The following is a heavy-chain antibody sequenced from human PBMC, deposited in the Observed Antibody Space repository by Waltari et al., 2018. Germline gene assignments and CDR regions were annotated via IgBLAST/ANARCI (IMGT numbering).Heavy chain of an antibody. CDR2: IYYSGST. D-gene: IGHD3-10*01. Sequence: QLQLQESGPGLVKPSETLSLTCTVSGGSISSSSYYWGWSPQPPGKGLEWIGSIYYSGSTYYNPSLKSRVTISVDTSKNQFSLKLSSVTAADTAVYYCARELWFRERTFDIWGQGTMVTVSS. J-gene: IGHJ3*02. V-gene: IGHV4-39*07. CDR3: ARELWFRERTFDI. CDR1: GGSISSSSYY.